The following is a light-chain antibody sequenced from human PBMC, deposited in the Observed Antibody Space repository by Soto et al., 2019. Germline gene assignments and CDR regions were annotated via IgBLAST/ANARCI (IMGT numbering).Light chain of an antibody. CDR1: SSDVGACDC. J-gene: IGLJ1*01. V-gene: IGLV2-8*01. CDR2: EVT. CDR3: TSHASNTYYA. Sequence: QAALTQPPSASGSPGQSVTISCTGTSSDVGACDCVSWYQQHPGKAPKLMIFEVTKRPSGVPDRFSGSKSGNTASLTVSGLQTEDEADYYCTSHASNTYYAFGTGTKLTVL.